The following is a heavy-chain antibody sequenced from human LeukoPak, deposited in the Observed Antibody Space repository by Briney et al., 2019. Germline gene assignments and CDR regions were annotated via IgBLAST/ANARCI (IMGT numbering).Heavy chain of an antibody. J-gene: IGHJ5*02. CDR3: ASESNYYGSGSYYNGVWFDP. Sequence: ASVKVSCXASGYTFTDYYMHWVRQAPGQGLEWMGRINPKSDGTNYAQKFQGRVTMTRDTSISTAYMELSRLRSDDTAVYYCASESNYYGSGSYYNGVWFDPWGQGTLVTVSS. D-gene: IGHD3-10*01. CDR1: GYTFTDYY. CDR2: INPKSDGT. V-gene: IGHV1-2*06.